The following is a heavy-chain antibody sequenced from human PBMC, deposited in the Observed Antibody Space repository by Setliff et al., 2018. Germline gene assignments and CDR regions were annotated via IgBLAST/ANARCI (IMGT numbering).Heavy chain of an antibody. V-gene: IGHV3-15*01. Sequence: PGGSLRLSCAASGFTFSDAWMNWVRQAPGKGLEWVGRIKSKADGGTADFAAPVKGRFTISRDDSKNTMSLQMNSLKTEDTAVYFCATRLGDSTLEGRVVVGAPTMMDFPNPLQPLPWG. CDR1: GFTFSDAW. J-gene: IGHJ5*02. CDR2: IKSKADGGTA. CDR3: ATRLGDSTLEGRVVVGAPTMMDFPNPLQPLP. D-gene: IGHD2-2*01.